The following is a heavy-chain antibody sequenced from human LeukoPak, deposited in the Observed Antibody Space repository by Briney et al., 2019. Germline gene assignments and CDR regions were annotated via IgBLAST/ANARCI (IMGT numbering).Heavy chain of an antibody. CDR1: GGSISNFY. Sequence: PSETLSLTCTVSGGSISNFYWCWIRQSPGKGPEWIGYIHYSGSTNYNPSLKSRVTISVDTSKNQFSLKLSSVTAADTAVYYCATHPPRFCSGGTCSDYWGQGTLVTVSS. V-gene: IGHV4-59*01. J-gene: IGHJ4*02. D-gene: IGHD2-15*01. CDR3: ATHPPRFCSGGTCSDY. CDR2: IHYSGST.